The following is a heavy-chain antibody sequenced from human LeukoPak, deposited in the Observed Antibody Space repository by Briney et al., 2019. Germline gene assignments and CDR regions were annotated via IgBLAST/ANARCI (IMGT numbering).Heavy chain of an antibody. J-gene: IGHJ3*02. CDR3: ARKYGGYARGAFDI. V-gene: IGHV1-69*06. CDR1: GGTFSSYA. Sequence: GASVKVSCKASGGTFSSYAISWVRQAPGQGLEWMGGIIPIFGTANYAQKFQGRVTITADKSTSTAYMELSSLRSEDTAVYYCARKYGGYARGAFDIWGKGTMVTVSS. CDR2: IIPIFGTA. D-gene: IGHD5-12*01.